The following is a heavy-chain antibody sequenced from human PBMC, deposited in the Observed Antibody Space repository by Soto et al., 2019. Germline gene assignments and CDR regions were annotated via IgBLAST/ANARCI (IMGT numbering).Heavy chain of an antibody. CDR1: GYPVTAYY. J-gene: IGHJ3*02. CDR2: INPATGAA. D-gene: IGHD3-3*01. Sequence: QLHLVQSGAVVKKPGASVTVSCSASGYPVTAYYMHWVRQAPGRGLEWMGGINPATGAAKYTQTFQGRVTMTRGPATSTVFMELRGLTSGDTAVFFCARGGGVGVAGSAAFDMWGQGTLVTVSS. V-gene: IGHV1-2*02. CDR3: ARGGGVGVAGSAAFDM.